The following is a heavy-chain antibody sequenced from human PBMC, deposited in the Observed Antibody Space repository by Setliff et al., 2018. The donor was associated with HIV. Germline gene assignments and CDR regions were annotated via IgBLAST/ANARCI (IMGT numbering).Heavy chain of an antibody. D-gene: IGHD3-22*01. CDR1: GYTLTELS. CDR2: FDPEYDKT. CDR3: ATRAYDSSGYLRSRVSGAAFDI. V-gene: IGHV1-24*01. Sequence: GASVKVSCKVSGYTLTELSIHWVRQAPGKGLEWMGGFDPEYDKTFYAQKFQGRVTMSEDTSTDTAYMELTSPRSEDTAVYYCATRAYDSSGYLRSRVSGAAFDIWGQGTMVTVSS. J-gene: IGHJ3*02.